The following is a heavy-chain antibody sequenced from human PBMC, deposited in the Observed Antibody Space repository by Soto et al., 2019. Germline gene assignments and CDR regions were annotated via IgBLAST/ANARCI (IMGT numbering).Heavy chain of an antibody. J-gene: IGHJ4*02. CDR2: TYWDDDK. CDR1: VFSLTVNNMG. Sequence: KARQSRRESCKFSVFSLTVNNMGVGWIRQSPGEALEWLALTYWDDDKRYSTSLKNRLTITKDTSKNQVVLTMTTKDPVDTATYYFAQRENYYHTKGYYFAYWVQGS. V-gene: IGHV2-5*02. D-gene: IGHD3-22*01. CDR3: AQRENYYHTKGYYFAY.